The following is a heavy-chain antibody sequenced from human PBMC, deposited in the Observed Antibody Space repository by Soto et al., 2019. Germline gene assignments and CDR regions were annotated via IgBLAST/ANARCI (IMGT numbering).Heavy chain of an antibody. CDR2: IIPIFGTA. CDR1: GCTFSSYA. Sequence: SVKVSCKACGCTFSSYAISWVRQAPGQGPEWMGGIIPIFGTANYAQKFQGRVTITADESTSTAYMELSSLRSEDTAVYYCARVVGCTNGVCYSQNRPFDYWGQGTLVTVSS. J-gene: IGHJ4*02. D-gene: IGHD2-8*01. V-gene: IGHV1-69*13. CDR3: ARVVGCTNGVCYSQNRPFDY.